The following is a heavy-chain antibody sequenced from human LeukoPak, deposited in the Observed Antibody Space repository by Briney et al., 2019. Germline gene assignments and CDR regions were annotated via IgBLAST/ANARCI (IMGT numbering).Heavy chain of an antibody. J-gene: IGHJ3*02. V-gene: IGHV1-2*02. D-gene: IGHD3-22*01. Sequence: ASVKDSCKASGYTFTGYYMHWVRQAPGQGLEWMGWINPNSGGTNYAQKFQGRVTMTRDTSISTAYMELSRLRSDDTAVYYCASGVYYDSSGYYGDAFDIWGQGTMVTVSS. CDR3: ASGVYYDSSGYYGDAFDI. CDR1: GYTFTGYY. CDR2: INPNSGGT.